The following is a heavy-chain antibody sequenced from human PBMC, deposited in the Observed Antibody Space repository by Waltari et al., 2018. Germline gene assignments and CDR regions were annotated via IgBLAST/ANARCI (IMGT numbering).Heavy chain of an antibody. Sequence: QGQLVESGGGVVQPGRSLTLSCVASRFAFSTYGLHWVRQAPGKRLEWGALSTCDGGDKYYADSVKGRFSISRDNSKKTVYLQLGNLGPEDTAVYFCAREERTSSFYYLDLWGQGTLVTVSS. CDR3: AREERTSSFYYLDL. V-gene: IGHV3-30*04. CDR2: STCDGGDK. D-gene: IGHD3-9*01. CDR1: RFAFSTYG. J-gene: IGHJ4*02.